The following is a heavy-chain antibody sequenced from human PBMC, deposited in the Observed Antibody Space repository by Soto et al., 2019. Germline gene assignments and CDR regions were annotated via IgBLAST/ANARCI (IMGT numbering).Heavy chain of an antibody. Sequence: GASVKVSCKASGYTFTSYAMHWVRQAPGQRLEWMGWINAGNGNTKYSQKFQGRVTITRDTSTNTAYMELSSLRSEDTAVYYCTTVINTVTFDHWGQGTLVTVSS. J-gene: IGHJ5*02. CDR2: INAGNGNT. CDR3: TTVINTVTFDH. CDR1: GYTFTSYA. D-gene: IGHD4-17*01. V-gene: IGHV1-3*01.